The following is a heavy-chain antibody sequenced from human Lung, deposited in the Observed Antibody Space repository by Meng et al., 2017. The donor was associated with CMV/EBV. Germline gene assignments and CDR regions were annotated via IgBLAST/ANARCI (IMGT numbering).Heavy chain of an antibody. CDR2: IYSGGST. CDR1: GFTVSGNY. CDR3: ARDSYGMDV. Sequence: GEXXTISCAASGFTVSGNYMNWVRQAPGKGLEWVSVIYSGGSTYYADSVKGRFTISRDNSKNTLYLQMNSLRAEDTAVYYCARDSYGMDVWVQGTAVTVSS. J-gene: IGHJ6*02. V-gene: IGHV3-53*01.